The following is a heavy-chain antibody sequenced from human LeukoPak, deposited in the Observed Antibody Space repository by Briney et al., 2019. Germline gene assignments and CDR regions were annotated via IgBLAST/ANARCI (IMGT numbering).Heavy chain of an antibody. Sequence: GGSLRLSCAASGFTFSSYAMSWVRQAPGKGLEWVSAISGSGGSTYYADSLKGRFTISRDNSKNTLYLQMTSLRAEDTAVYYCAKWVRVTTGDYWGQGTLVTVSS. CDR3: AKWVRVTTGDY. D-gene: IGHD4-17*01. CDR2: ISGSGGST. V-gene: IGHV3-23*01. J-gene: IGHJ4*02. CDR1: GFTFSSYA.